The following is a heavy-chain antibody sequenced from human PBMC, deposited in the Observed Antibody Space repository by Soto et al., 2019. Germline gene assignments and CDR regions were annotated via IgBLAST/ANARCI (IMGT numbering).Heavy chain of an antibody. J-gene: IGHJ5*02. CDR1: GGSISSGGYY. V-gene: IGHV4-31*03. Sequence: QVQLQESGPGLVKPSQTLSLTCTVSGGSISSGGYYWSWIRQHPGKGLEWIGYIYYSGSTYYNPSLKCRVTIAVDTSKNQFSLKLSSVTAAHTGVYYCARDRDSAADPWGQGTLVTVSS. CDR3: ARDRDSAADP. CDR2: IYYSGST.